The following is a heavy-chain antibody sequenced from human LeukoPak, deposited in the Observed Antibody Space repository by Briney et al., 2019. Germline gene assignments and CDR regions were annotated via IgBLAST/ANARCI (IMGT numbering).Heavy chain of an antibody. Sequence: SETLSLTCFVSGGSISTNSYYWGWVRQPPGKGLEWIGSIFYSGNTYYNPSFRSRVSISVDTSKNQFSLKLFSVTAVDTAVYYCARVDIDTVPSANFDCWGQGTLVAVSS. CDR2: IFYSGNT. CDR1: GGSISTNSYY. J-gene: IGHJ4*02. CDR3: ARVDIDTVPSANFDC. V-gene: IGHV4-39*01. D-gene: IGHD2-15*01.